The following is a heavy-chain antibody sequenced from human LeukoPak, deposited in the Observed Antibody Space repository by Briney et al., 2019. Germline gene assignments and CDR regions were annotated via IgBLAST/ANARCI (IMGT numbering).Heavy chain of an antibody. D-gene: IGHD6-19*01. J-gene: IGHJ4*02. V-gene: IGHV3-11*03. CDR3: VRTRGAGPGGHFDY. CDR2: ISNSGSYT. CDR1: GGSISSSGNY. Sequence: LSLTCTVSGGSISSSGNYWGWIRQPPGKGLEWVSYISNSGSYTNYPDSVKGRFTISRDNAKNSLHLQMNSLRDEDTAMYYCVRTRGAGPGGHFDYWGQGTLVTVSS.